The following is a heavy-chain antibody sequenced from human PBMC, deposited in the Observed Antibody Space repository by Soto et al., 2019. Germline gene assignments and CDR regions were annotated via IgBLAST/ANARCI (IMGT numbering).Heavy chain of an antibody. D-gene: IGHD3-10*01. CDR1: GGSIDSRGYC. V-gene: IGHV4-31*03. J-gene: IGHJ4*02. Sequence: SETLSLTCTVSGGSIDSRGYCWTWIRQHPGKGLEWIGYIYSNGRTDYNPSLKNRLTMSLDTSKNQFSLRLTSVTAADTAEYYCARIRDYYLFVDYWGLGTPVTVSS. CDR3: ARIRDYYLFVDY. CDR2: IYSNGRT.